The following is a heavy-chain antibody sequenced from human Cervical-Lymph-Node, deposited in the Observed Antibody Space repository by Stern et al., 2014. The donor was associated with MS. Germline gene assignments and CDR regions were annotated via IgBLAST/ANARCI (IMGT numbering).Heavy chain of an antibody. V-gene: IGHV5-51*03. CDR2: IYPGDSDA. CDR3: VRGGSGQLVGPFQH. Sequence: VQLVQSGAEVKKLGDSLKIYCKASGYSFIRDWIGWVRQAPGKGLEWFGNIYPGDSDARYSPSFQGLVTISADKSITTAYLQWNSLKASDTALYYCVRGGSGQLVGPFQHWGQGTLLSVTS. J-gene: IGHJ1*01. CDR1: GYSFIRDW. D-gene: IGHD6-6*01.